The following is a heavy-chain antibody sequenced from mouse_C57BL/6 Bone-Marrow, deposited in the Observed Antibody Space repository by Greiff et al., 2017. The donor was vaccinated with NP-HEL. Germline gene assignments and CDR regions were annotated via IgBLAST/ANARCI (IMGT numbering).Heavy chain of an antibody. CDR2: IRNKANGYTT. CDR3: ARYRPPTGIDY. J-gene: IGHJ2*01. V-gene: IGHV7-3*01. Sequence: EVMLVESGGGLVQPGGSLSLSCAASGFTFTDYYMSWVRQPPGKALEWLGFIRNKANGYTTEYSASVKGRFTISRDNSQSILYLQMNALRAEDSATYYCARYRPPTGIDYWGQGTTLTVSS. D-gene: IGHD4-1*02. CDR1: GFTFTDYY.